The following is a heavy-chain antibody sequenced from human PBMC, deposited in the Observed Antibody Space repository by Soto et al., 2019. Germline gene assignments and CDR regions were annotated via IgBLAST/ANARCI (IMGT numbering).Heavy chain of an antibody. V-gene: IGHV1-18*01. J-gene: IGHJ6*02. CDR2: ISDYNGNT. D-gene: IGHD3-10*01. CDR1: GYTFSSYG. Sequence: QVQLVQSGAEVKRAGASVKVSCKASGYTFSSYGLSWVRQAPGQGLEWMGWISDYNGNTHYAQKFQARVIMTTDTAKRTAYMELRSVRCDDTAVYFCARDGYYSGSGTYSPPRYYGMDVWGQGTTVTVSS. CDR3: ARDGYYSGSGTYSPPRYYGMDV.